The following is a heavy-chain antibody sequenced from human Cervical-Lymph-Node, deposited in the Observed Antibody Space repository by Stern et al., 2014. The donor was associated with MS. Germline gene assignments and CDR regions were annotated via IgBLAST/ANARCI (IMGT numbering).Heavy chain of an antibody. D-gene: IGHD3-3*01. J-gene: IGHJ6*02. Sequence: SHYYADSVKGRFTISRDNSKNTLFLQMKSLRAADTAVYFCTSGLLEWYGTDVWGQGSTVTVSS. V-gene: IGHV3-23*01. CDR2: SH. CDR3: TSGLLEWYGTDV.